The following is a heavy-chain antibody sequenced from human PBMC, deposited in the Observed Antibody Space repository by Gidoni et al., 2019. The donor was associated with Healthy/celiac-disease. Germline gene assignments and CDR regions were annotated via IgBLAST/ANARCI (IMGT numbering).Heavy chain of an antibody. Sequence: EVQLVESGGGVVQPGRSLRLSCAASGFTLDEDAMHWVGQAPGKGLEWVSGISWNSGSIGYADSVKGRFTISRDNAKNSLYLQMNSLRAEDTALYYCAKDKGLGTIFGVVIFDYWGQGTLVTVSS. D-gene: IGHD3-3*01. J-gene: IGHJ4*02. CDR3: AKDKGLGTIFGVVIFDY. CDR1: GFTLDEDA. V-gene: IGHV3-9*01. CDR2: ISWNSGSI.